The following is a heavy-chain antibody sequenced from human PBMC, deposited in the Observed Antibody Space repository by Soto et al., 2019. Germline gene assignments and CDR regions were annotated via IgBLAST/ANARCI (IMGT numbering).Heavy chain of an antibody. V-gene: IGHV1-8*01. CDR3: ARERTVAGNDY. CDR1: GYTFTSYD. J-gene: IGHJ4*02. Sequence: GASVKVSCKASGYTFTSYDINWVRQATGQGLEWMGWMNPNSGNTGYAQKFQGRVTMTRNTSISTANMELSSQRYEDTAVYYCARERTVAGNDYWGQGTLVTVSS. CDR2: MNPNSGNT. D-gene: IGHD6-19*01.